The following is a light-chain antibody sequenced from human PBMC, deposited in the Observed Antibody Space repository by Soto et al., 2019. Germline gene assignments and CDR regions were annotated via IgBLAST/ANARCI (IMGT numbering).Light chain of an antibody. CDR1: QGISSA. V-gene: IGKV1-13*02. CDR2: DAS. J-gene: IGKJ5*01. CDR3: PQFTSVPPVT. Sequence: AIQLTQSPSSLSASVGDRVTITCRASQGISSALAWYHQIPGKAPNLLIFDASTVEGGVPSRFSGSGSGTEFTLTISGLQPEDFGTYYCPQFTSVPPVTFGQGTRLEI.